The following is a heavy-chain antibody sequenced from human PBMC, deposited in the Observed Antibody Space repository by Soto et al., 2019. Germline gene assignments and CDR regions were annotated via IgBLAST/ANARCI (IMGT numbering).Heavy chain of an antibody. V-gene: IGHV1-18*04. J-gene: IGHJ4*02. Sequence: WASVKVSCKASGYTFTSSGISWVRQAPGQALEWMGWISVYSGDKYYVQKLRDRVKLTVDTPAGTAYMELRSLNSDDTGVYYCTRQHCTGTTCYSSDYWGQGTLVTVSS. CDR2: ISVYSGDK. CDR1: GYTFTSSG. D-gene: IGHD2-2*01. CDR3: TRQHCTGTTCYSSDY.